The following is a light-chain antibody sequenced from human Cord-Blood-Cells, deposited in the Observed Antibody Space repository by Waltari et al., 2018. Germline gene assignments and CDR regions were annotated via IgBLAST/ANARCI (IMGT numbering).Light chain of an antibody. V-gene: IGLV3-27*01. CDR3: YSAADNNVV. CDR1: VLAKKY. Sequence: SYELTQPSSVSVSPGQTARITCSGDVLAKKYARWIQQKPGQAPVLGIYKDRERPSGIPERFSGSSSGTTVTLTISGAQVEDEADYYCYSAADNNVVFGGGTKLTVL. CDR2: KDR. J-gene: IGLJ2*01.